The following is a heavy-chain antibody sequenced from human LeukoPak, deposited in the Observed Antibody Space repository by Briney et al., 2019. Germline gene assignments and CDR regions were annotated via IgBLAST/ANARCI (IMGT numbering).Heavy chain of an antibody. D-gene: IGHD2-2*01. CDR1: GYSISSGNY. V-gene: IGHV4-38-2*02. CDR3: AKGYCSGTTCYDDRGAFDY. J-gene: IGHJ4*02. Sequence: PSETLSLTCSVSGYSISSGNYWGWIRQPPGQGLEWIGIIYHSGSTYYNPSLKSRVTISVDTSKNQFSLKLNSVTATDTAVYYCAKGYCSGTTCYDDRGAFDYWGQGTLVTVSS. CDR2: IYHSGST.